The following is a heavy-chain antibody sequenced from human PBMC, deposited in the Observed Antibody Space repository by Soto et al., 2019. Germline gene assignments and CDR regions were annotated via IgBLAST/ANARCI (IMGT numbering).Heavy chain of an antibody. D-gene: IGHD6-13*01. V-gene: IGHV2-70*04. CDR3: ARSIVAAGNRWFDP. CDR1: GFSLSTSGMR. Sequence: SGPTLVNPTQTLTLTCTFSGFSLSTSGMRVSWIRQPPGKALEWLARIGWDDDKLYSTSLKTRLTISKDTSKNQVVLTMTNMDPVDTATYYCARSIVAAGNRWFDPWGQGTLVTVSS. J-gene: IGHJ5*02. CDR2: IGWDDDK.